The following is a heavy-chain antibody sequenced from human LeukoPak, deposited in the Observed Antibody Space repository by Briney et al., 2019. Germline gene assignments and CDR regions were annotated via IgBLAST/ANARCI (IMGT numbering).Heavy chain of an antibody. CDR2: IYSGGST. CDR1: GFTVSSNY. CDR3: AREGSSWYYFDY. J-gene: IGHJ4*02. D-gene: IGHD6-13*01. Sequence: GGSLRLSCAASGFTVSSNYMSWVRQAPGKGLEWVSVIYSGGSTYYADSVKGRFTISRDNSKNTLYLQMNSLRAEDTAVYYWAREGSSWYYFDYLGQGTLVTVSS. V-gene: IGHV3-66*01.